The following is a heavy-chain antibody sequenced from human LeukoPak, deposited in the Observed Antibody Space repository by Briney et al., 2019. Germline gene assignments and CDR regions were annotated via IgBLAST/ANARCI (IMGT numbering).Heavy chain of an antibody. CDR2: IYTSGST. CDR1: GGSISGGSYY. D-gene: IGHD6-19*01. J-gene: IGHJ4*02. Sequence: SETLSLTCTVSGGSISGGSYYWSWIRQPAGKGLEWIGRIYTSGSTNYNPSLKSRVTISVDTSKNQFSLKLSSVTAADTAVYYCARDSGWLVSWGQGTLVTVSS. V-gene: IGHV4-61*02. CDR3: ARDSGWLVS.